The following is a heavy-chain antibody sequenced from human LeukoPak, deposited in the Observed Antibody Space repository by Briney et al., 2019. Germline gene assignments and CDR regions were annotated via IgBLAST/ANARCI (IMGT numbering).Heavy chain of an antibody. J-gene: IGHJ4*02. CDR1: GGSISSSRYY. V-gene: IGHV4-39*07. D-gene: IGHD3-3*01. CDR3: ATPGDFWSGPTFDY. Sequence: SETLSLTCTVSGGSISSSRYYWGWIRQPPGKGLEWIGSIYYSGSTYYNPSLKSRVTISVDTSKNQFSLKLSSVTATDTAVYYCATPGDFWSGPTFDYWGQGTLVTVSS. CDR2: IYYSGST.